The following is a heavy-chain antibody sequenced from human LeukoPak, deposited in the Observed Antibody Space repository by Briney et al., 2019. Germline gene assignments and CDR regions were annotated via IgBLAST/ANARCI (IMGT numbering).Heavy chain of an antibody. J-gene: IGHJ4*02. CDR1: GGSISSGGYY. V-gene: IGHV4-30-2*01. CDR2: ISQSGST. CDR3: ARDGRYSGYDGDY. D-gene: IGHD5-12*01. Sequence: PSQTLSLTCTVSGGSISSGGYYWSWIRQPPGKGLEWIGYISQSGSTYYNPSLRSRVTISVDWSKNQFSLKVSSVTAADTAVYYCARDGRYSGYDGDYWGQGTLVTVSS.